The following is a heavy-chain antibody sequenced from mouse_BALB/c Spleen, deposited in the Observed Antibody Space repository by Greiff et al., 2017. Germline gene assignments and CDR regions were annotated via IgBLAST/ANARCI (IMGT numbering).Heavy chain of an antibody. D-gene: IGHD2-4*01. V-gene: IGHV2-6-4*01. J-gene: IGHJ4*01. CDR2: IWGGGST. Sequence: VKVVESGPGLVAPSQSLSITCTVSGFSLSRYSVHWVRQPPGKGLEWLGMIWGGGSTDYNSALKSRLSISKDNSKSQVFLKMNSLQTDDTAMYYCARTPPMITTNAMDYWGQGTSVTVSS. CDR3: ARTPPMITTNAMDY. CDR1: GFSLSRYS.